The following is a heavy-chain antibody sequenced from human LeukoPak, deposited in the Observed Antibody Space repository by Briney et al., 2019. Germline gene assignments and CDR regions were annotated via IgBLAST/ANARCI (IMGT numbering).Heavy chain of an antibody. J-gene: IGHJ4*02. CDR1: GFSFSSYA. Sequence: PGGSLRLSCSASGFSFSSYAMLWVRQAPGKGLEYVSAIHSNGITIYTADPVKGRFTTSRDNSKNKLYLQMSSLRAEDTAVYYCVKGDCSGGSCYFLSWGQGTLVTVSS. CDR2: IHSNGITI. D-gene: IGHD2-15*01. V-gene: IGHV3-64D*09. CDR3: VKGDCSGGSCYFLS.